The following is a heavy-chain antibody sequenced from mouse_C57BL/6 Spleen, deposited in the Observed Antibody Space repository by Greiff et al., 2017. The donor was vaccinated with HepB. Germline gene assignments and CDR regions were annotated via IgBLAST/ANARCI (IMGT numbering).Heavy chain of an antibody. J-gene: IGHJ2*01. Sequence: QVQLQQPGAELVKPGASVKMSCKASGYTFTSYWITWVKQRPGQGLEWIGDIYPGSGSTNYNEKFKSKATLTVDTSSSTAYMQLSSLTSEDSAVYYCAHTTVVAPHFDYWGQGTTLTVSS. D-gene: IGHD1-1*01. V-gene: IGHV1-55*01. CDR1: GYTFTSYW. CDR3: AHTTVVAPHFDY. CDR2: IYPGSGST.